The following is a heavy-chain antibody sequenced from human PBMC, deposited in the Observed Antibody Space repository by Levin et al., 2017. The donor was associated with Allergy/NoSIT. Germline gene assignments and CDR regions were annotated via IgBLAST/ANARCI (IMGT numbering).Heavy chain of an antibody. CDR1: GFTFSSYG. CDR2: IWYDGSNK. D-gene: IGHD3-16*01. Sequence: LSLTCAASGFTFSSYGMHWVRQAPGKGLEWVAVIWYDGSNKYYADSVKGRFTISRDNSKNTLYLQMNSLRAEDTAVYYCARGTSDYDYVWGSDPYYFDYWGQGTLVTVSS. V-gene: IGHV3-33*01. J-gene: IGHJ4*02. CDR3: ARGTSDYDYVWGSDPYYFDY.